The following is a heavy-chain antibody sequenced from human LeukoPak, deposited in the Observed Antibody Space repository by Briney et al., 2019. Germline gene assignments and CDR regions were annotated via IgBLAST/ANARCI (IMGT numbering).Heavy chain of an antibody. J-gene: IGHJ5*02. CDR3: VRVHYSSGSLSSWFDP. D-gene: IGHD3-10*01. V-gene: IGHV4-59*08. CDR1: SDSISDYY. CDR2: ISYSGGV. Sequence: SETLSLTCTVSSDSISDYYWGWIRQPPEKGLEWIGYISYSGGVTYSPSLKPPVTISLDTSENQVSLKLSSVTAADTAMYYCVRVHYSSGSLSSWFDPWGRGILVTVSS.